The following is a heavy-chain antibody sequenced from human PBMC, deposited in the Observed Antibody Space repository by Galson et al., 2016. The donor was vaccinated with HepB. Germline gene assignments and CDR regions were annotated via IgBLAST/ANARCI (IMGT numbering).Heavy chain of an antibody. CDR2: IKQDGSQK. J-gene: IGHJ3*02. CDR3: ARGRTYDSNTFDT. V-gene: IGHV3-7*01. Sequence: SLRLSCAASEFTFSSYWMSWVRQAPGKGLEWVANIKQDGSQKNYVDSVKGRFTISRDNAKNSLYLQMNSLRADETAVYYRARGRTYDSNTFDTWGQGTMVTVSS. CDR1: EFTFSSYW. D-gene: IGHD3-9*01.